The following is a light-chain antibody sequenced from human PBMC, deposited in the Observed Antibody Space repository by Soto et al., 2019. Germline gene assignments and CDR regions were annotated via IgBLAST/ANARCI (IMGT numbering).Light chain of an antibody. J-gene: IGLJ2*01. CDR2: EGD. Sequence: QSALTQPASVSGSPGKSITISCTGTSSDVGSYNLVSWYQQHPGKAPKLIIYEGDKRPSGVSDRFSVSKSGNTASLTISGLQAEDYADYFCCSYGGSRPFDVLFGGGTKLTVL. CDR3: CSYGGSRPFDVL. V-gene: IGLV2-23*03. CDR1: SSDVGSYNL.